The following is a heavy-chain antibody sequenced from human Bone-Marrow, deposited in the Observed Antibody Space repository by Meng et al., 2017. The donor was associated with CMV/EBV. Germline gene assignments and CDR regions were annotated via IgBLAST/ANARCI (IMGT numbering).Heavy chain of an antibody. V-gene: IGHV1-2*02. J-gene: IGHJ4*02. CDR3: ATCTESYYDSRGSFWNF. CDR2: VYPNSGDT. Sequence: ASVKVSCKTSGHTFSDYYLHWVRQAPGQGLEWMGWVYPNSGDTIYAQKFQGRVNMIRDTSVSTAYMELSGLRSADTAVYYRATCTESYYDSRGSFWNFWGQGTLVTVSS. D-gene: IGHD3-22*01. CDR1: GHTFSDYY.